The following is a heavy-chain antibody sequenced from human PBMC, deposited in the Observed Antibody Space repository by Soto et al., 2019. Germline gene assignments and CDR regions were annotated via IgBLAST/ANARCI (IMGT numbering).Heavy chain of an antibody. CDR3: AREAGGHSYYFCGMDT. D-gene: IGHD3-16*01. V-gene: IGHV3-30*03. CDR1: GFTFISYG. J-gene: IGHJ6*01. CDR2: ISYDGSNK. Sequence: RLSCAASGFTFISYGMHWVRQAPGKGLGWGAVISYDGSNKYYADSVKGRFTISRDNAENSLYLQMSSLRVEDTAVYYCAREAGGHSYYFCGMDTWGQGTTVTVAS.